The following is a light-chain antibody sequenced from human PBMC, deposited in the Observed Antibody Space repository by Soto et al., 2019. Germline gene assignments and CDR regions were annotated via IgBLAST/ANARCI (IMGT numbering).Light chain of an antibody. CDR3: QSYDNSLNHVV. CDR2: SDN. CDR1: SSNIGSFYV. J-gene: IGLJ2*01. Sequence: QSVLTQPPSVSGAPGQRVTIPCTGSSSNIGSFYVVHWYQQLPGTVPKLLIYSDNNRPSGVPDRFSGSKSGTAASLAITGLQAEDEADYYCQSYDNSLNHVVFGGGTQLTVL. V-gene: IGLV1-40*01.